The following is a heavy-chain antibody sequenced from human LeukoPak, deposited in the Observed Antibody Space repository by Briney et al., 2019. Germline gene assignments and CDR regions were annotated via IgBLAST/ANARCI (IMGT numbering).Heavy chain of an antibody. D-gene: IGHD6-25*01. CDR2: INHSGST. CDR3: ARKSAAGIAAN. CDR1: GGSFSGYY. J-gene: IGHJ4*02. Sequence: SETLSLTCAVYGGSFSGYYWSWIRQPPGKGLEWIGEINHSGSTNYNPSLKSRVTISVDTSKNQFSLKLSSVTAADTAVYYCARKSAAGIAANWGQGTLVTVPS. V-gene: IGHV4-34*01.